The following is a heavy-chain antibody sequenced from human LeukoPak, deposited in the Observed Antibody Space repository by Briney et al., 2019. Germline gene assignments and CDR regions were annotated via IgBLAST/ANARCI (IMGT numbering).Heavy chain of an antibody. CDR3: AKVGTEVKSGYSYGSPDDY. CDR1: GFTFSSYA. J-gene: IGHJ4*02. D-gene: IGHD5-18*01. CDR2: ISGSGGST. V-gene: IGHV3-23*01. Sequence: GGSLRLSCAASGFTFSSYAMSWVRQAPGKGLEWVSAISGSGGSTYHADSVKGRFTIFRDNSKNTLYLQMNSLRAEDTAVYYCAKVGTEVKSGYSYGSPDDYWGQGTLVTVSS.